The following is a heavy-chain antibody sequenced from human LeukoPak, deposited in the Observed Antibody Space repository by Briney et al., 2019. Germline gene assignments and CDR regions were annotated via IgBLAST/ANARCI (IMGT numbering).Heavy chain of an antibody. Sequence: GGSLRLSCAASGFSFSIYWMSWIRQTPGKGLEYVANIESNGGDKYYVDSVKGRFTISRDNARNSLYLQMNSLRAEDTAVYYCARGTLNIPGEHGAFDYWGQGTLVTVSS. V-gene: IGHV3-7*01. CDR1: GFSFSIYW. CDR2: IESNGGDK. CDR3: ARGTLNIPGEHGAFDY. D-gene: IGHD1-14*01. J-gene: IGHJ4*02.